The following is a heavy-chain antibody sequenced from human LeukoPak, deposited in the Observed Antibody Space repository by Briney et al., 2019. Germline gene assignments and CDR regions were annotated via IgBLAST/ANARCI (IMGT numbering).Heavy chain of an antibody. CDR1: GFIFSTYG. D-gene: IGHD3-9*01. J-gene: IGHJ4*02. V-gene: IGHV3-30*02. Sequence: PGGSLRLSCAASGFIFSTYGMYWVRQAPGKGLEWVAFIRHDGSIKNYADSVKGRFTISRDNSKNTLYLQMNSLRAEDTAVYYCAKEPDILTGYYNDYWGQGTLVTVSS. CDR2: IRHDGSIK. CDR3: AKEPDILTGYYNDY.